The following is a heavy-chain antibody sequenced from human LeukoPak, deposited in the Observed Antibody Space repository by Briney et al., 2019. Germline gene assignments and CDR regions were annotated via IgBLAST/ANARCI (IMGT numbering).Heavy chain of an antibody. CDR1: GFTVSSNY. Sequence: GGSLRLSCAASGFTVSSNYMSWVRQPPGKGLEWVSVIYSGGSTYYADSVKGRFTISRDNSKNTLYLQMNSLRAEDTAVYYCARDLGVPAAMALDYWGQGTLVTVSS. V-gene: IGHV3-53*01. CDR2: IYSGGST. CDR3: ARDLGVPAAMALDY. D-gene: IGHD2-2*01. J-gene: IGHJ4*02.